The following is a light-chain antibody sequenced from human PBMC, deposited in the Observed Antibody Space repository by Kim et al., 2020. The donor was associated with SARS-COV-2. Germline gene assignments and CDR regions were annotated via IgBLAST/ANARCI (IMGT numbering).Light chain of an antibody. CDR1: DLRASY. Sequence: ALGQTVRITCQGDDLRASYASWYQVKPRQAPVLVIHSKNKRPSGIPDRISGAMSGDTATLTSTGAHAEDEADYYCYSRDSSCSHWVFGGGTKVTVL. CDR3: YSRDSSCSHWV. J-gene: IGLJ3*02. V-gene: IGLV3-19*01. CDR2: SKN.